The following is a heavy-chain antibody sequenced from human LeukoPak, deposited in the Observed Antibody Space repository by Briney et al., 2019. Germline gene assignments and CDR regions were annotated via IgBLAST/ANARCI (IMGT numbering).Heavy chain of an antibody. Sequence: GGSLRLSCAASGFTFSNAWMSWVRQAPGKGLEWVGRIKSKTDGGTTDYAAPVKGRFTISRDDSKNTLYLQMNSLRPEDTAVYYCARDVSAVGGLERPATLGYWGQGTLVTVSS. D-gene: IGHD1-1*01. CDR2: IKSKTDGGTT. CDR1: GFTFSNAW. V-gene: IGHV3-15*01. J-gene: IGHJ4*02. CDR3: ARDVSAVGGLERPATLGY.